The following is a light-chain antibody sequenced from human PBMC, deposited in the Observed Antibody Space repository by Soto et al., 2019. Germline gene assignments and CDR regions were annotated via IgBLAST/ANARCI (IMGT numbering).Light chain of an antibody. CDR2: AAS. Sequence: DIQLTQSQSFLSASVGDRVTITCRASQGISSYLAWYQQKPGKAPKLLIYAASTLQSGVPSRFSGSGFGTDFTLTITSLQPEDFATYYCQQVESYPSTFGGGTMVDIK. J-gene: IGKJ4*01. CDR1: QGISSY. CDR3: QQVESYPST. V-gene: IGKV1-9*01.